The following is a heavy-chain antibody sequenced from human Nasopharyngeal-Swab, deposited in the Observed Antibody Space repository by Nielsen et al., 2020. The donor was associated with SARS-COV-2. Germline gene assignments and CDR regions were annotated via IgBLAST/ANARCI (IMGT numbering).Heavy chain of an antibody. Sequence: VRQMPGKGLEWVSYISSSSSTIYYADSVKGRFTISRDNSKNTLYLQMNSLRAEDTAVYYCARAPGDGMDVWGQGTTVTVSS. J-gene: IGHJ6*02. CDR3: ARAPGDGMDV. V-gene: IGHV3-48*01. CDR2: ISSSSSTI.